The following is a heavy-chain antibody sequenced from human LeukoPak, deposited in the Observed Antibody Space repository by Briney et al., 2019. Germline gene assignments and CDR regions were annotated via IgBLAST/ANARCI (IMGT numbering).Heavy chain of an antibody. Sequence: QAGGSLRLSCAASGFTFSSYAMHWVRQAPGKGLEWVAVISYDGSNKYYADSVKGRFTISRDNSKNTLYLQMNSLRAEDTAVYYCARGPLRGGAFDYWGQGTLVTVSS. D-gene: IGHD3-16*01. J-gene: IGHJ4*02. CDR2: ISYDGSNK. CDR3: ARGPLRGGAFDY. V-gene: IGHV3-30-3*01. CDR1: GFTFSSYA.